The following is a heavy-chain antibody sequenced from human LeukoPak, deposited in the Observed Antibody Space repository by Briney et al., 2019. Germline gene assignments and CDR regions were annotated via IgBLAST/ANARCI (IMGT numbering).Heavy chain of an antibody. CDR3: ARYTYYYDSSGYYYHWFDP. CDR1: GYTFTSYA. CDR2: INAGNGNT. J-gene: IGHJ5*02. V-gene: IGHV1-3*01. D-gene: IGHD3-22*01. Sequence: GASVKVSCKASGYTFTSYAMHWVRQAPGQRLKWMGWINAGNGNTKYSQKFQGRVTITRDTSASTAYMELSSLRSEDTAVYYCARYTYYYDSSGYYYHWFDPWGQGTLVTVSS.